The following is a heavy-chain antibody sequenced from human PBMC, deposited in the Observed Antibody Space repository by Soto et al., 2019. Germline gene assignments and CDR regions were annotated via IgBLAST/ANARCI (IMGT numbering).Heavy chain of an antibody. D-gene: IGHD1-1*01. Sequence: EVQLVESGGGLVQPGGSLRLSCAASGFTFSSYSMNWVRQAPGKGLEWVSYISSSSSTIYYADCVKGRFTISRDNAKNSQYLQMNSLRDEDTAVYYCARDQGLNDAYWYFDLWGRGTLVTVSS. CDR3: ARDQGLNDAYWYFDL. V-gene: IGHV3-48*02. J-gene: IGHJ2*01. CDR2: ISSSSSTI. CDR1: GFTFSSYS.